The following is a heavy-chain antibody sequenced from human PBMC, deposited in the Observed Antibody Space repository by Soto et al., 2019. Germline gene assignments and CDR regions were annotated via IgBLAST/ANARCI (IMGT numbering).Heavy chain of an antibody. V-gene: IGHV3-23*01. CDR1: GFPFSSYA. CDR3: AKRLAAAGTNDAFDI. J-gene: IGHJ3*02. CDR2: ISGSGGST. D-gene: IGHD6-13*01. Sequence: GWSLRLSCAASGFPFSSYAMSWFRQAPGKGLEWVSAISGSGGSTYYADSVKGRFTISRDNSKNTLYLQMNSLRAEDTAVYYCAKRLAAAGTNDAFDIWGQGTMVTISS.